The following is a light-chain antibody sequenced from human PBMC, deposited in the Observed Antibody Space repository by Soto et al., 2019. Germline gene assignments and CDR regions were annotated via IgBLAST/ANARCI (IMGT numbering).Light chain of an antibody. CDR1: QSVARNS. CDR2: GAS. V-gene: IGKV3-20*01. CDR3: QQYGSSLYT. J-gene: IGKJ2*01. Sequence: EIVLTQSPGTLSLSPGERATLSCRASQSVARNSLAWYQQKPGQAPRLLIYGASSRATGIPDRFSGSGSGTDFTLTISRLEPEDFAVFYCQQYGSSLYTFGQGTKLEIK.